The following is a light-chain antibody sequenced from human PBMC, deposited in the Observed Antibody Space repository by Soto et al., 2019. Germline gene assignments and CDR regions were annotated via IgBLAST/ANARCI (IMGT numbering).Light chain of an antibody. J-gene: IGKJ1*01. CDR3: QQYNRWPLT. CDR2: DAS. V-gene: IGKV3-15*01. Sequence: EKVMTQSPATLSVSPGERATLSCRASQSVRSNLAWYQQKPGQPPRLLIYDASIRATGIPDRFIGSGSGTEFTLTITSLQSEDFAVYYCQQYNRWPLTFGQGTKVDIK. CDR1: QSVRSN.